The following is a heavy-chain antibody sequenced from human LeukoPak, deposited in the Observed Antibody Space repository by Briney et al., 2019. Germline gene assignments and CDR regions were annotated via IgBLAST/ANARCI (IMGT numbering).Heavy chain of an antibody. CDR2: IYYSGST. Sequence: SETLSLTCTVSDGSISGSSYYWGWIRQPPGKGLEWIGSIYYSGSTYYNPSLKSRVTISVDTSKNQFSLKLSSVTAADTAVYYCARVSRKPRTDYYGSGSWALDYWGQGTLVTVSS. CDR1: DGSISGSSYY. J-gene: IGHJ4*02. D-gene: IGHD3-10*01. CDR3: ARVSRKPRTDYYGSGSWALDY. V-gene: IGHV4-39*07.